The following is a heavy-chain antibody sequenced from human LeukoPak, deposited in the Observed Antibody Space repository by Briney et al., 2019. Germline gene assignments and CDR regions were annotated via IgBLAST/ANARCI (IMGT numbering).Heavy chain of an antibody. V-gene: IGHV4-59*01. D-gene: IGHD3-16*01. Sequence: PSETLSLTCTVSGDSLSSYYWSWIRQPPGKGLEWIGYIYDSRNTNYNPSLKSRVTISIDTSKNQFSLKLRSVTAADTAVYYCARAYDDAWGQGKMVTVSS. CDR2: IYDSRNT. CDR3: ARAYDDA. CDR1: GDSLSSYY. J-gene: IGHJ3*01.